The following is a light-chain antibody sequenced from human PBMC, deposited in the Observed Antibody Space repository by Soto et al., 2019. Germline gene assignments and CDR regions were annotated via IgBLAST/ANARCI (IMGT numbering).Light chain of an antibody. J-gene: IGLJ2*01. CDR3: AAWDDSLNGHVV. CDR1: SSNIGRNT. Sequence: QSVLTQPPSASGTPGQRVTISCSGSSSNIGRNTVNWYQQLPGTAPKLLIHCNNQRPSGVPDRFSGSKSGTAASLAISGLQSEDEAHYYCAAWDDSLNGHVVFGGGTKLTVL. V-gene: IGLV1-44*01. CDR2: CNN.